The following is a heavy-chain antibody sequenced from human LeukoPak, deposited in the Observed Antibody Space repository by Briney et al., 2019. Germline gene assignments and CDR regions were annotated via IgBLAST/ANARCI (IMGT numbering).Heavy chain of an antibody. Sequence: SETLSLTCTVSGGSISSSSYYWGWIRQPPGKGLEWIGSIYYSGSTYYNPSLKSRVTISVDTSKNQFSLKLSSVTAADTAVYYCARGGAVATFDYWGQGTLVTVSS. J-gene: IGHJ4*02. V-gene: IGHV4-39*07. CDR3: ARGGAVATFDY. CDR1: GGSISSSSYY. D-gene: IGHD6-19*01. CDR2: IYYSGST.